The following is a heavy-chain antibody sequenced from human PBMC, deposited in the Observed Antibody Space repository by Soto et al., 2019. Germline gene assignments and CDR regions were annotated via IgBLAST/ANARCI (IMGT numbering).Heavy chain of an antibody. Sequence: SVKVSCKASGGTFSSYAISWVRQAPGQGLEWMGGIIPIFGTANYAQKFQGRVTITADESTSTAYMELSSRRSEDTAVYYCARGGDCTNGVCYIGVDYYYGMDVWGQGTTVTVSS. CDR2: IIPIFGTA. CDR1: GGTFSSYA. CDR3: ARGGDCTNGVCYIGVDYYYGMDV. D-gene: IGHD2-8*01. J-gene: IGHJ6*02. V-gene: IGHV1-69*13.